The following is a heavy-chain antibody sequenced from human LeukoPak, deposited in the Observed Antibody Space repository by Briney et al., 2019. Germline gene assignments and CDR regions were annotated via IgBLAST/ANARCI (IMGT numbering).Heavy chain of an antibody. Sequence: GGSLRLSCAASGFIFSSYWMSWVRQAPGKGLEWVANIIQDGSEKYYMDSVKGRFTISRDNAKNSLYLQMNSLRAEDTAVYYCARTRRVAVTATHPYYLDYWGQGTLVTVSS. V-gene: IGHV3-7*01. CDR2: IIQDGSEK. CDR1: GFIFSSYW. J-gene: IGHJ4*02. CDR3: ARTRRVAVTATHPYYLDY. D-gene: IGHD2-21*02.